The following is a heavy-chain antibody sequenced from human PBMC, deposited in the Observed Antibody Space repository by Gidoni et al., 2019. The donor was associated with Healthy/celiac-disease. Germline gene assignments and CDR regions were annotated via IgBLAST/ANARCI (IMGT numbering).Heavy chain of an antibody. CDR1: GNTFTSYD. CDR3: ARVGFQSGVPAAIWRRWDYYYYMDV. V-gene: IGHV1-3*01. CDR2: INAGNGNT. D-gene: IGHD2-2*01. Sequence: QVQLVQTEAEVKKTGASVKVSCKASGNTFTSYDRHWVRQAPGQRLEWMGWINAGNGNTTYSQKSQVSVTITRDTSASTAYMELGSLRSEDTAVYYCARVGFQSGVPAAIWRRWDYYYYMDVWGKVTTVTVSS. J-gene: IGHJ6*03.